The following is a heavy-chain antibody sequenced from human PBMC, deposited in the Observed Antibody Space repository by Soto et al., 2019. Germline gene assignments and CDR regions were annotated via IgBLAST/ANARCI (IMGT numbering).Heavy chain of an antibody. CDR1: GDSVGSINYY. V-gene: IGHV4-61*01. J-gene: IGHJ4*02. CDR2: ISNSGST. D-gene: IGHD1-26*01. Sequence: QVQLQESGPGLVKPSETLSLTCTVSGDSVGSINYYWSWIRQPPGKGLEWIGYISNSGSTDYNPSLKSRVTMSADTSKNQFSLRLTSVTAADTAVYYCARGREGFLLGSTDHFDYWGQGALVTVSS. CDR3: ARGREGFLLGSTDHFDY.